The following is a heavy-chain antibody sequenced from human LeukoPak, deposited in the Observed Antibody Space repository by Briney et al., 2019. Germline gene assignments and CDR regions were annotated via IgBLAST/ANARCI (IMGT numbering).Heavy chain of an antibody. CDR2: INTNTGNP. Sequence: ASVKVSCKASGYTFTSYAMNWMRQAPGQGLEWMGWINTNTGNPTYAQGFTGRFVFSLDTSVSTAYLQISSLKAEDTAVYYCARGPLTSSGWMYNWFDPWGQGTLVTVSS. V-gene: IGHV7-4-1*02. CDR1: GYTFTSYA. D-gene: IGHD6-19*01. J-gene: IGHJ5*02. CDR3: ARGPLTSSGWMYNWFDP.